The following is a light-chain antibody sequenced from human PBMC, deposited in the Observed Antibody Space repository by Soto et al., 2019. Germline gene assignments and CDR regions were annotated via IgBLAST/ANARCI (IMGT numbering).Light chain of an antibody. CDR1: SSNIGAGYD. CDR3: QSYDSSLSGYVV. CDR2: GNS. Sequence: QSVLTQPPSVSGAPGQRVTISCTGSSSNIGAGYDVHWYQQLPGTAPKLLIYGNSNRPSGVPDRFSGSKSCTSASLAITGLQAVDEADDYCQSYDSSLSGYVVFGGGTKLTVL. J-gene: IGLJ2*01. V-gene: IGLV1-40*01.